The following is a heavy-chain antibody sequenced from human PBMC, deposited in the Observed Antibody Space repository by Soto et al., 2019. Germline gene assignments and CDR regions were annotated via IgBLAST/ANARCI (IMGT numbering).Heavy chain of an antibody. CDR3: VRDGTKTLRDWFDP. J-gene: IGHJ5*02. V-gene: IGHV4-4*07. Sequence: SETLSLTCTVSGASISGFYWSWIRKSAGKGLEWIGRIYATGTTDYNPSLKSRGMISVDTSKKQFSLKLRSVTAADTAVYYCVRDGTKTLRDWFDPWGQGISVTVSS. CDR2: IYATGTT. CDR1: GASISGFY. D-gene: IGHD1-1*01.